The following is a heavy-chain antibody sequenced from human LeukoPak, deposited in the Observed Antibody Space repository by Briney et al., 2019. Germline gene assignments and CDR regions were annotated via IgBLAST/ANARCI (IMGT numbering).Heavy chain of an antibody. J-gene: IGHJ6*03. D-gene: IGHD4-11*01. V-gene: IGHV4-38-2*01. CDR3: ARRRAYTNYYCYMDV. Sequence: SETLSLTCAVSGYSISSGFYWDWIRQPPGKGLEWIGSIYHSGNTFYNPSLKSRVTISVDTSKNQFSLKLSSVTAADTAVYYCARRRAYTNYYCYMDVWGKGTTVTVSS. CDR1: GYSISSGFY. CDR2: IYHSGNT.